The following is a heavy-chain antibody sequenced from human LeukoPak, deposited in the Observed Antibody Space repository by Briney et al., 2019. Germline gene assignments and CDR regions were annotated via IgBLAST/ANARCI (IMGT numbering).Heavy chain of an antibody. V-gene: IGHV4-4*07. J-gene: IGHJ4*02. CDR3: ARDLYYYDSSGYRLDY. D-gene: IGHD3-22*01. CDR2: IYTSGST. Sequence: ESSETLSLTCTVSGGSISSYYWSWIRQPAGKGLEWIGCIYTSGSTNYNPSLKSRVTMSVDTSKNQFSLKLSSVTAADTAVYYCARDLYYYDSSGYRLDYWGQGTLVTVSS. CDR1: GGSISSYY.